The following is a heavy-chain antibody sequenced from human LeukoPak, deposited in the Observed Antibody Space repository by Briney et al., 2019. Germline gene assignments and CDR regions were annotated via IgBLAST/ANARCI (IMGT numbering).Heavy chain of an antibody. CDR2: ISSSGSTI. CDR1: GFTVSSNY. CDR3: ASSLWFGELEDY. Sequence: PGGSLRLSCAVSGFTVSSNYMNWVRQAPGKGLEWVSYISSSGSTIYYADSVKGRFTISRDNAKNSLYLQMNSLRAEDTAVYYCASSLWFGELEDYWGQGTLVTVSS. J-gene: IGHJ4*02. D-gene: IGHD3-10*01. V-gene: IGHV3-11*01.